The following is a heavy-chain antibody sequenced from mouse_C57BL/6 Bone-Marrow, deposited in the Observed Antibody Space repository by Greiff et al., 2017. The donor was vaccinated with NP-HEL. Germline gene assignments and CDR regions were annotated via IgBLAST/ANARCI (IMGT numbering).Heavy chain of an antibody. CDR2: INPGGGYT. J-gene: IGHJ4*01. Sequence: QVQLKQSGAELAKPGASVKLSCKASGYTFTSYWMHWVKQRPGQGLEWIGYINPGGGYTKYNQKFKDKATLTADNSSSTAYMQLSSLTYEDSAVYYCEGSIVTTREYYYAMDYWGQGTSVTVSS. V-gene: IGHV1-7*01. CDR1: GYTFTSYW. D-gene: IGHD2-12*01. CDR3: EGSIVTTREYYYAMDY.